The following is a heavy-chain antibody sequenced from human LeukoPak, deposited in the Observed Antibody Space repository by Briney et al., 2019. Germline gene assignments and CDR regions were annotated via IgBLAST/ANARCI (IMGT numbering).Heavy chain of an antibody. Sequence: SETLSLTCTVSGGSISSGSYYWSWIRQPAGKGLEWIGRIYTSGSTNYNPSLKSRVTISVDTSKNQFSLKLSSVTAADTAVYYCARGTTMVFNDAFDIWGQGTMVTVSS. V-gene: IGHV4-61*02. CDR3: ARGTTMVFNDAFDI. J-gene: IGHJ3*02. D-gene: IGHD3-10*01. CDR1: GGSISSGSYY. CDR2: IYTSGST.